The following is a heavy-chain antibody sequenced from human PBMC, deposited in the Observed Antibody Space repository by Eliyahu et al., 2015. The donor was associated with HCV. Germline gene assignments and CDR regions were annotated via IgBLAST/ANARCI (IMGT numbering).Heavy chain of an antibody. V-gene: IGHV4-4*07. CDR1: GGSISSYY. Sequence: QVLLQESGPGLVKPSETLSLNCIVSGGSISSYYWNWIRQPAGKGLXWIGRIYTXRGTNYNPSLKSRVTMSVDTSKNQFSLSLTSVTAADSAVYYCASGRYYGSSPYYLDYWGQGALVTVSS. D-gene: IGHD3-22*01. CDR3: ASGRYYGSSPYYLDY. CDR2: IYTXRGT. J-gene: IGHJ4*02.